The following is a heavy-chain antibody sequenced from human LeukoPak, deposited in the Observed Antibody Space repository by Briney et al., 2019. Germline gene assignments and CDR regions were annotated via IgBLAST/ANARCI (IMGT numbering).Heavy chain of an antibody. J-gene: IGHJ4*02. CDR3: AKVATFGVVEYYFDY. CDR2: IYYSGST. V-gene: IGHV4-59*12. D-gene: IGHD3-3*01. CDR1: GGSITGYY. Sequence: SETLSLTCTVSGGSITGYYWSWIRQPPGKGLEWIGYIYYSGSTSYNPSLKSRVTISLDTSKNQFSLKLSSVTAADTAVYYCAKVATFGVVEYYFDYWGQGTLVTVSS.